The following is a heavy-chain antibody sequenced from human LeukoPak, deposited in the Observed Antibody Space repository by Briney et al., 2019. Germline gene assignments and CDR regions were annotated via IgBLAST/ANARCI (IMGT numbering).Heavy chain of an antibody. Sequence: GGSLRLSCAASGFSFSSYAMTWVRQAPGKGLEWVSVVSGSGDTTYYADSVKGRFTISRDNSKNTLYLQMNSLRAEDTAVYYCVNESELLCGGWFDPWGQGTLVTVSS. J-gene: IGHJ5*02. D-gene: IGHD2-2*01. V-gene: IGHV3-23*01. CDR2: VSGSGDTT. CDR3: VNESELLCGGWFDP. CDR1: GFSFSSYA.